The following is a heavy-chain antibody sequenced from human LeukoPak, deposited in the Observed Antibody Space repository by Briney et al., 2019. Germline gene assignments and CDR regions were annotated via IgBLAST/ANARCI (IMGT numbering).Heavy chain of an antibody. Sequence: PGGSLRLSCEASGFTFSNYAMSWVRQAPGKGLEWVSSITSSNNYIYYGDSVKGRFTISRDDAKNSLFLQMNSLRAEDTATYYCARGEFGDYYYFYMDVWGKGTTVTVSS. V-gene: IGHV3-21*01. CDR3: ARGEFGDYYYFYMDV. CDR1: GFTFSNYA. D-gene: IGHD2/OR15-2a*01. CDR2: ITSSNNYI. J-gene: IGHJ6*03.